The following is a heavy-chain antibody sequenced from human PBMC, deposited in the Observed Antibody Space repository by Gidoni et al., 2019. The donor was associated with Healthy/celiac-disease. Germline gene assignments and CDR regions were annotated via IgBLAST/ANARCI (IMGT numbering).Heavy chain of an antibody. D-gene: IGHD2-21*02. CDR2: IRAYTANT. V-gene: IGHV1-18*01. CDR3: ARGEGAYCGGDCYFNWFDP. Sequence: QVQLVQSGAEMKKPGASVQVSCKASGYTFNSYGFSWGRQAPGRGLDWMGWIRAYTANTNYAQKLQGRVTMTTDTSTSTAYMELRSLRSDDTAVYYCARGEGAYCGGDCYFNWFDPWGQGTLVTVSS. CDR1: GYTFNSYG. J-gene: IGHJ5*02.